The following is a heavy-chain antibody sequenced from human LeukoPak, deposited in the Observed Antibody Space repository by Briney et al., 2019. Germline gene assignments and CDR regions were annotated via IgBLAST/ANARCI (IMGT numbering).Heavy chain of an antibody. CDR3: ARETLWFGELLSIDY. Sequence: ASVKVSCKASGGTFSSYAISWVRQAPGQGLEWMGRIIPILGIANYAQKFQGRVTIIADKSTSTAYMELSSLRSEDTAVYYCARETLWFGELLSIDYWGQGTLVTVSS. D-gene: IGHD3-10*01. CDR1: GGTFSSYA. CDR2: IIPILGIA. V-gene: IGHV1-69*04. J-gene: IGHJ4*02.